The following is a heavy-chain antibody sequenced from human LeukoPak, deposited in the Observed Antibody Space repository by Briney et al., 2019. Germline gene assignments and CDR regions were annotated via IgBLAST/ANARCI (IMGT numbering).Heavy chain of an antibody. Sequence: SVKVSCKASGGTFSSYAISWVRQAPGQGLEWMGRIIPIFGIANYAQKFQGRVTITADKSTSTAYVELSSLRSEDTAVYYCAAQNSSSSYYYYGMDVWGQGTTVTVSS. CDR3: AAQNSSSSYYYYGMDV. CDR2: IIPIFGIA. V-gene: IGHV1-69*04. J-gene: IGHJ6*02. CDR1: GGTFSSYA. D-gene: IGHD6-6*01.